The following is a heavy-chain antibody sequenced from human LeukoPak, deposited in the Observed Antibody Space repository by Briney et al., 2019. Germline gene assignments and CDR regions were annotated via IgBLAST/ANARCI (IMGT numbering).Heavy chain of an antibody. CDR3: ARVGAYDILTGSFDY. V-gene: IGHV1-46*01. CDR1: GYTFTSYY. D-gene: IGHD3-9*01. CDR2: INPSGGST. J-gene: IGHJ4*02. Sequence: ASVKVSCKASGYTFTSYYMHWVRQAPGQGLEWMGIINPSGGSTSYAQKFQGRVTMTRDTSTSTVYMELSSLRSEDTAVYYCARVGAYDILTGSFDYWGQGTLVTVSS.